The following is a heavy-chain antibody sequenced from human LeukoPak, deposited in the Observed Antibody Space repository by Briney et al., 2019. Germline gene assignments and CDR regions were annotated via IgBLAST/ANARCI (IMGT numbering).Heavy chain of an antibody. V-gene: IGHV3-7*01. CDR1: GFTFSSYW. CDR3: ARDLRRGHSP. CDR2: IKQDGSEK. Sequence: GGSLRLSRAASGFTFSSYWMSWVRRAPGKGLEWVANIKQDGSEKYYVDSVKGRFTISRDNAKNSLYLQMNSLRAEDTSVYYCARDLRRGHSPWGQGTLVTVSS. J-gene: IGHJ5*02. D-gene: IGHD5-12*01.